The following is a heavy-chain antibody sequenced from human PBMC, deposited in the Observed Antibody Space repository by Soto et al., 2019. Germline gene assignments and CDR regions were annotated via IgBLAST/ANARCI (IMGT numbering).Heavy chain of an antibody. CDR3: ARDSLRGYSGYVYYYYYYMDV. J-gene: IGHJ6*03. D-gene: IGHD5-12*01. CDR2: IIPIFGTA. CDR1: GGTFSSYA. Sequence: ASVKVSCKASGGTFSSYAISWVRQAPGQGLEWMGGIIPIFGTANYAQKFQGRVTITADESTSTAYMELSSLRSGDTAVYYCARDSLRGYSGYVYYYYYYMDVWGKGTTVTVSS. V-gene: IGHV1-69*13.